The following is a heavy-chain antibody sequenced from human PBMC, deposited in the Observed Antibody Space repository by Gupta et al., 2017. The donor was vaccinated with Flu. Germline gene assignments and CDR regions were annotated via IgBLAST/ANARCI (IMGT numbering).Heavy chain of an antibody. J-gene: IGHJ4*02. CDR3: GRGLDWAFTH. D-gene: IGHD3-9*01. CDR2: IGGGGNV. V-gene: IGHV3-48*02. CDR1: GLFFSGSH. Sequence: EVLLVESGGHLVQPGGSLRLSCSASGLFFSGSHMSWVRQAPGQGLEWVAYIGGGGNVDHADSEKSRFTICKGNAKNSLYQEMKSMRDEDTAQYYCGRGLDWAFTHWGQGTLVTVSS.